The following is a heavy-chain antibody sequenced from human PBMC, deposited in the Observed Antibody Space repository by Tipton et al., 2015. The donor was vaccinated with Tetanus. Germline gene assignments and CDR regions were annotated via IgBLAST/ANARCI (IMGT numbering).Heavy chain of an antibody. J-gene: IGHJ5*02. D-gene: IGHD6-6*01. CDR3: AKDQGGGRVVRLNWFDP. CDR2: IYYSGST. Sequence: TLSLTCNVSGASISNSPYFWSWLRQHPVRGLEWLGYIYYSGSTYYNPSLKSRVTISVDTSKNQFSLKMNSVTAADTAMYYCAKDQGGGRVVRLNWFDPWGPGTLVTVSS. V-gene: IGHV4-31*03. CDR1: GASISNSPYF.